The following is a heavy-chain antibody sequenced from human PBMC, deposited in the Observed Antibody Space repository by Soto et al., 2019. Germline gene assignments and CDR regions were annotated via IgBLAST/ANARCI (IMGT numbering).Heavy chain of an antibody. CDR2: VHHSWGS. D-gene: IGHD3-10*01. CDR1: GGSVSSYY. J-gene: IGHJ6*02. V-gene: IGHV4-59*08. Sequence: QVQLQESGPGLVKPSETLSLSCTVSGGSVSSYYWSWFRQSPGKRMEWIGYVHHSWGSSYNPSLQSRVALSLDSSKCQFSLKVTSVTATDTAVYYCARKGFGPLHGLVDVWGQGTTVTVSS. CDR3: ARKGFGPLHGLVDV.